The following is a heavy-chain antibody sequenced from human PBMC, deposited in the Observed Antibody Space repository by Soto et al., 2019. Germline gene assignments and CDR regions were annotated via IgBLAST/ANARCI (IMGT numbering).Heavy chain of an antibody. D-gene: IGHD3-3*01. V-gene: IGHV7-4-1*01. Sequence: QVQLVQSGSELKKPGASVKVSCKASGYTFTSYAMNWVRQAPGQGLEWMGWINTNTGNPTYAQGFTGRFVISLDTSVSTAYLQICSLKAEDTAVYYCAVRFFASGDYYGMDVWGQGTTVTVSS. CDR3: AVRFFASGDYYGMDV. CDR2: INTNTGNP. J-gene: IGHJ6*02. CDR1: GYTFTSYA.